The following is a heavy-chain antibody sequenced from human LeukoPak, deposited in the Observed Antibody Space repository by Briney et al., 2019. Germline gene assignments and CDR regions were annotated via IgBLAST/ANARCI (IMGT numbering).Heavy chain of an antibody. CDR1: GGSISSYY. V-gene: IGHV4-59*01. Sequence: ASETLSLTCTVSGGSISSYYWSWIRQPAGKGLEWIGYIYYSGSTNYNPSLKSRVTISVDTSKNQFSLKLSSVTAADTAVYYCARVGYYDSSGSLGYFDYWGQGTLVTVSS. CDR2: IYYSGST. J-gene: IGHJ4*02. CDR3: ARVGYYDSSGSLGYFDY. D-gene: IGHD3-22*01.